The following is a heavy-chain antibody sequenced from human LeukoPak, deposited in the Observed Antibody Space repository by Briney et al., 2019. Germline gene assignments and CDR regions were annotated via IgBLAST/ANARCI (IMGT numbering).Heavy chain of an antibody. D-gene: IGHD6-19*01. Sequence: SETLSLTCTVSGGSISSSSYYWGWIRQPPGKGLEWIGSVYYGGSTYYTPSLKSRVTISVDTTKNQFSLKLSSVTAADTAVYYCARQATVSGTPWDCWGQGSLVTVSS. V-gene: IGHV4-39*01. J-gene: IGHJ4*02. CDR1: GGSISSSSYY. CDR3: ARQATVSGTPWDC. CDR2: VYYGGST.